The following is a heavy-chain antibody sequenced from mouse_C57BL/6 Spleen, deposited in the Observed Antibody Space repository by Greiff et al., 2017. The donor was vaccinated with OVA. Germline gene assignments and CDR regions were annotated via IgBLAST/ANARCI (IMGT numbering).Heavy chain of an antibody. CDR1: GFTFSDYY. V-gene: IGHV5-16*01. CDR2: INYDGSST. J-gene: IGHJ1*03. D-gene: IGHD1-1*01. Sequence: EVKVVESEGGLVQPGSSMKLSCTASGFTFSDYYMAWVRQVPEKGLEWVANINYDGSSTYYLDSLKSRFIISRDNAKNILYLQMSSLKSEDTATYYCARAYYGSSYGWYFDVWGTGTTVTVSS. CDR3: ARAYYGSSYGWYFDV.